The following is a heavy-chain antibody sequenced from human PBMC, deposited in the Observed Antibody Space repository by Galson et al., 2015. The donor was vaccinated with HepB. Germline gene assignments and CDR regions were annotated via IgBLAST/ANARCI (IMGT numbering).Heavy chain of an antibody. D-gene: IGHD2/OR15-2a*01. CDR3: ATDLWNSKARFDF. CDR1: GFTFFNAW. V-gene: IGHV3-15*01. Sequence: SLRLSCAASGFTFFNAWMSWVRQAPGKGLEWVGRIKSKTDGGTTDYAAPVKGRFTISRDDSKNTLYLHMNTLETEDTAVYFCATDLWNSKARFDFWGQGTLVTVSS. J-gene: IGHJ4*02. CDR2: IKSKTDGGTT.